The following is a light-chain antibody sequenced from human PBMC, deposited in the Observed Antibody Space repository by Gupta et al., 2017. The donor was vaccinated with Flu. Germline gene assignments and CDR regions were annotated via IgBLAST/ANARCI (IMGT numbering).Light chain of an antibody. J-gene: IGKJ4*01. CDR3: QQSDSIPRT. Sequence: DIQMTESPSSLSASVGDRVTITCRASQIISNYLNWFQQRPGKAPKLLIYAASSLQSGVPSRYSGCASGADFTLTISRLQTEDFATYYCQQSDSIPRTFGTGTKVEIK. CDR2: AAS. CDR1: QIISNY. V-gene: IGKV1-39*01.